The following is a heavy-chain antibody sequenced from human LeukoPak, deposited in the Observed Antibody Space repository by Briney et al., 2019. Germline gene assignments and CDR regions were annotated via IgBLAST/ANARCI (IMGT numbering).Heavy chain of an antibody. Sequence: ASVKVSCKASGYTFTSYYMHWVRQAPVQGLEWMGIINPSGGSTSYAQKFQGRVTMTRDTSTSTVYMELGSLRSEDTAVYYCATEGIGLQGTSYWGQGTLVTVSS. J-gene: IGHJ4*02. CDR2: INPSGGST. CDR3: ATEGIGLQGTSY. CDR1: GYTFTSYY. D-gene: IGHD4-11*01. V-gene: IGHV1-46*01.